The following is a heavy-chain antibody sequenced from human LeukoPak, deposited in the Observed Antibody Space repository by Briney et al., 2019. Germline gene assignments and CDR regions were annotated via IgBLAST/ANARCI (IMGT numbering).Heavy chain of an antibody. V-gene: IGHV3-23*01. J-gene: IGHJ4*02. CDR1: GFTFSTYA. Sequence: GGSLRLSCAASGFTFSTYAMTWVRQAPGKGLKWVSAISGSGDSTFYADSVKGRFTISRDNSKNTLYLQMSSLRAEDTAVYYCAKDLGVWGPAPMGGLDYWGQGTLVTVSS. CDR2: ISGSGDST. CDR3: AKDLGVWGPAPMGGLDY. D-gene: IGHD2-2*01.